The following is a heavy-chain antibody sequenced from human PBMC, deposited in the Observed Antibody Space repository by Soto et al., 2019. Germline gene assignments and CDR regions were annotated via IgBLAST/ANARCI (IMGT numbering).Heavy chain of an antibody. D-gene: IGHD2-15*01. CDR2: IIPIFGTA. V-gene: IGHV1-69*01. Sequence: QVQLVQSGAEVTKPGSSVKVSCKASGGTFSSYAISWVRQAPGHGLEWMGGIIPIFGTANYAQKFQGRVTITADESTSTAYMELSSLRSDDTAVYYCARDLPSSGGSVLAGVHWGQGTLVTVSS. CDR3: ARDLPSSGGSVLAGVH. J-gene: IGHJ4*02. CDR1: GGTFSSYA.